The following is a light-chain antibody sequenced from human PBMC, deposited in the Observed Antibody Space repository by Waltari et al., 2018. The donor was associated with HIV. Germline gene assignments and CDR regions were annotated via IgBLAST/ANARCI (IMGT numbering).Light chain of an antibody. Sequence: DIVLTQSPLSVPVTPGGPASISCRSSQSLQHSNGYNYLDWYLQKQGQSPQLLIYVGSSRASGVPDRFSGSRSGTDFTLKISRVEAEDIGVYYCMQALQIPPTFGQGTRLEI. V-gene: IGKV2-28*01. CDR3: MQALQIPPT. CDR1: QSLQHSNGYNY. J-gene: IGKJ5*01. CDR2: VGS.